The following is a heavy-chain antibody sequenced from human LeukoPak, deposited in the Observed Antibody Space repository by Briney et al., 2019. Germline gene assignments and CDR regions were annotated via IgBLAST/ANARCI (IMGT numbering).Heavy chain of an antibody. D-gene: IGHD4-23*01. CDR3: ARDLATVVPSFGY. CDR1: GFTFSSYS. Sequence: GGSLRLSCAASGFTFSSYSMNWVRQAPGKGLEWVSSISRSGRHIYYADSVKGRFTISRDNAKNSLYLQMNSLRAEDTAVYYCARDLATVVPSFGYWGQGTLVTVSS. V-gene: IGHV3-21*01. J-gene: IGHJ4*02. CDR2: ISRSGRHI.